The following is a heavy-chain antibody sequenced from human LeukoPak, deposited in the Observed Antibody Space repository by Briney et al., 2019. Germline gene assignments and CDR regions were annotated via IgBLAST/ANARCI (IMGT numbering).Heavy chain of an antibody. D-gene: IGHD2-15*01. J-gene: IGHJ5*02. CDR1: GGSISSGGYY. CDR3: AGGTFLRDGSHQVWANWFDP. Sequence: PSETLSLTCTVSGGSISSGGYYWSWIRPHPGKGLEWIGYIYYSGSTYYNPSLKSRVTISVDTSKNQFSLKLSSVTAADTAVYYCAGGTFLRDGSHQVWANWFDPWGQGTLVTVSS. V-gene: IGHV4-31*03. CDR2: IYYSGST.